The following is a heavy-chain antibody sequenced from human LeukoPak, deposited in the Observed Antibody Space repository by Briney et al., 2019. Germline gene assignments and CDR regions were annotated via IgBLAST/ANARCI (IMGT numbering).Heavy chain of an antibody. CDR1: GGSISSYY. CDR3: ATAVVVPAAEKRFDP. Sequence: PSETLSLTCTVSGGSISSYYWSWIRQPPGKGLEWIGYIYYSGSTNYNPSLKSRVTISVDTSKNQFSLKLSSVTAADTAVYYCATAVVVPAAEKRFDPWGQGTLVTVSS. V-gene: IGHV4-59*08. J-gene: IGHJ5*02. D-gene: IGHD2-2*01. CDR2: IYYSGST.